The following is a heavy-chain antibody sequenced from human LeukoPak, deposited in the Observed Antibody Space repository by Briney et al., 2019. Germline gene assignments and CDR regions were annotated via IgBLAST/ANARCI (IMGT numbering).Heavy chain of an antibody. Sequence: ASVKVSCKASGYTFTGYYVHWVRQAPGQGLEWMGWINPNSGGTNYAQKFQGWVTMTRDTSISTDYMEVSRLKSDDTAVYYCARGSSTWSYGMDVWGQGTTVIVSS. CDR2: INPNSGGT. D-gene: IGHD6-13*01. J-gene: IGHJ6*02. CDR3: ARGSSTWSYGMDV. CDR1: GYTFTGYY. V-gene: IGHV1-2*04.